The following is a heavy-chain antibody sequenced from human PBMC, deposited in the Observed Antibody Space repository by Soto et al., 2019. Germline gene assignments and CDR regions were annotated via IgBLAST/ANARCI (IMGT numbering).Heavy chain of an antibody. CDR2: IYPGDSDI. V-gene: IGHV5-51*01. CDR1: GYIFTTNA. CDR3: ARSQALDY. J-gene: IGHJ4*02. Sequence: GESLKISCRASGYIFTTNAIAWVRQKPGQGLEWLGLIYPGDSDIRYRPSFEGQVTISADKSLSTAYLQCRSLKASDTAIYYCARSQALDYWGQGTLVTVSS.